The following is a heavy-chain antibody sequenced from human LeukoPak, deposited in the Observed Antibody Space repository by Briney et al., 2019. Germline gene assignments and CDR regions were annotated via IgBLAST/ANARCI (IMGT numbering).Heavy chain of an antibody. CDR1: GFTFSSYN. D-gene: IGHD6-19*01. J-gene: IGHJ3*01. CDR3: ARDYGRIGYSSGCHGF. CDR2: ISSSSSYI. V-gene: IGHV3-21*01. Sequence: PGRSLRLSCAASGFTFSSYNMNWVRQAPAEGLDLVSSISSSSSYIYYADSVKGRFTIFRDNAKNSLYLQMNSLRAEDTAVYYCARDYGRIGYSSGCHGFWGQGTMVTVSS.